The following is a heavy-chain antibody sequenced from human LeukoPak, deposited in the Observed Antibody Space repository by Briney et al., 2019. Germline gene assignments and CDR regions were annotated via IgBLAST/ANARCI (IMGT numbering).Heavy chain of an antibody. J-gene: IGHJ4*02. CDR2: INHSGST. D-gene: IGHD5-18*01. CDR3: ARAPEYSYGAFDY. CDR1: GGSFSGYY. V-gene: IGHV4-34*01. Sequence: PSETLSLTCAVYGGSFSGYYWSWIRQPPGKGLEWIGEINHSGSTNYNPSLKSRVTISVDTSKNQFSLKLSSVTAADTAVYYCARAPEYSYGAFDYWGQGTLVTVSS.